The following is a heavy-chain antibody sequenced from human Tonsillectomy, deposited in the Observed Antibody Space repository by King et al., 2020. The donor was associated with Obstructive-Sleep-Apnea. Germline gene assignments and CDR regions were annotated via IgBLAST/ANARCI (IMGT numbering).Heavy chain of an antibody. V-gene: IGHV4-31*03. J-gene: IGHJ6*02. CDR3: ARSLGSGIRHYYHYGMDV. CDR2: IHHSGNP. Sequence: VQLQESGPGLVKPSQTLSLTCTVSGDSISNGKYHWSWIRQHPGKGLEWIGYIHHSGNPDYNPSLKSRVRMSVDTSKNQFSLTVQSVTAADTAVYFCARSLGSGIRHYYHYGMDVWGQGTTVTVSS. CDR1: GDSISNGKYH. D-gene: IGHD3-10*01.